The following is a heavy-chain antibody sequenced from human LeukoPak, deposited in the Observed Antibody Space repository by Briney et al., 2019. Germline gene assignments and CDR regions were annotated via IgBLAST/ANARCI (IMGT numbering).Heavy chain of an antibody. J-gene: IGHJ2*01. CDR1: GDSISSSSYS. V-gene: IGHV4-39*07. CDR3: ARDPSNWSPYSYFDL. CDR2: IYYSGST. Sequence: SETLSLTCTVSGDSISSSSYSWGWIRQPPGKGLEWIGSIYYSGSTYYNPSLKSRVTISVDTSKNQFSLKLSSVTASDTAVYYCARDPSNWSPYSYFDLCGRGTLVTVSS. D-gene: IGHD1-20*01.